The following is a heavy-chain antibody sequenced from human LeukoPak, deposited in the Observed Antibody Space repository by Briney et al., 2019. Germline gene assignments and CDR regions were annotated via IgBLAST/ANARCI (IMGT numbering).Heavy chain of an antibody. CDR3: ARVTQQWPHYYFDY. CDR1: GFTFSSYW. D-gene: IGHD6-19*01. J-gene: IGHJ4*01. V-gene: IGHV3-7*01. CDR2: IKEDGSEK. Sequence: PGGSLRLSCAASGFTFSSYWMSWVRQAPGKGLEWVANIKEDGSEKYYVDSVKGRFTISRDNAKNSLYLQMNSLRVEDTAVYYCARVTQQWPHYYFDYWGKGTLVTVSS.